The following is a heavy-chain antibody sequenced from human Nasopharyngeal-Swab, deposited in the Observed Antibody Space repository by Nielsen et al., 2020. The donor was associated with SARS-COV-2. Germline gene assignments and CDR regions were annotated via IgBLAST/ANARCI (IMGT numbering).Heavy chain of an antibody. V-gene: IGHV3-33*01. J-gene: IGHJ3*01. Sequence: GESLKISCAASGFSFSTYGMHSVRQSPVKGLEWLTNIWYDGSNKYYADSVKGRFTVSRDNSKNTLFLEMDSLRAEDTAVYYCARGSSVHAFDVWGQGTEVTVSS. CDR2: IWYDGSNK. CDR1: GFSFSTYG. CDR3: ARGSSVHAFDV. D-gene: IGHD3-10*01.